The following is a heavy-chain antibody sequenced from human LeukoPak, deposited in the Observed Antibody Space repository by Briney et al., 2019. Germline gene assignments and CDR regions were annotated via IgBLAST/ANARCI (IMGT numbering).Heavy chain of an antibody. CDR1: GFTFSSYG. CDR2: IWYDGSNK. D-gene: IGHD4-17*01. CDR3: ARDTEGFDY. Sequence: PGRSLRLSCAASGFTFSSYGMHWVRQAPGKGLEWVAVIWYDGSNKYYADSVKGRFTISRDNSKNTLYLQMNSLRAEDTAVYYCARDTEGFDYWGQGTLATVSS. V-gene: IGHV3-33*01. J-gene: IGHJ4*02.